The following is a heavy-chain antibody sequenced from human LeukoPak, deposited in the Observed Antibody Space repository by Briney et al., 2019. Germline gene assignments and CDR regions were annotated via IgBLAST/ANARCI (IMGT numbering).Heavy chain of an antibody. D-gene: IGHD5-18*01. CDR2: ISGSGGST. CDR1: GFTFSSYG. Sequence: GGTLRLSCAASGFTFSSYGMSWVRQAPGKGLEWVSAISGSGGSTYYADSVKGRFTISRDNSKNTLYLQMNSLRAEDTAVYYCAKVFQNTAMGPFDYWGQGTLVTVSS. CDR3: AKVFQNTAMGPFDY. V-gene: IGHV3-23*01. J-gene: IGHJ4*02.